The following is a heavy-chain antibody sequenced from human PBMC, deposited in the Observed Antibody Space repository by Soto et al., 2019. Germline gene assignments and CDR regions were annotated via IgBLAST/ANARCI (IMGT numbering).Heavy chain of an antibody. V-gene: IGHV3-23*01. CDR3: AKSYSSSWYNWFDP. D-gene: IGHD6-13*01. CDR1: GFTFSSYA. Sequence: GGSLSLSCAASGFTFSSYAMSWVRQAPGKGLEWVSAISGSGGSTYYADSVKGRFTISRDNSKNTLYLQMNSLRAEDTAVYYCAKSYSSSWYNWFDPWGQGTLVTVSS. CDR2: ISGSGGST. J-gene: IGHJ5*02.